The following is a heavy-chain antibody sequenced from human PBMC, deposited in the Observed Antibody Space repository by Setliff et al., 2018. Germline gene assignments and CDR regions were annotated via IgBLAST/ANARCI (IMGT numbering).Heavy chain of an antibody. V-gene: IGHV1-18*01. Sequence: ASVKVSCKASGYIFKSYGISWVRQAPGQGLEWMGWIGAYTGNTNYAQKFQGRVTMTTDTSTSTAYMELRSLRSDDTAVYYCSRLVRYCTTTTCQSVPGAEVWGQGALVTVS. D-gene: IGHD2-8*01. CDR1: GYIFKSYG. J-gene: IGHJ4*02. CDR2: IGAYTGNT. CDR3: SRLVRYCTTTTCQSVPGAEV.